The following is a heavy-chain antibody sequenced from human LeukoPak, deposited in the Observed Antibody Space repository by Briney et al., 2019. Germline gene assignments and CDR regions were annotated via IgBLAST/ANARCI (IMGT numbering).Heavy chain of an antibody. D-gene: IGHD4/OR15-4a*01. CDR3: VKDLDGAGYFDAFDI. CDR1: GFTFSNYA. V-gene: IGHV3-23*01. CDR2: YSGRRSTT. J-gene: IGHJ3*02. Sequence: PGASLRLSCAASGFTFSNYAMNWVRQAPGKGLQWASGYSGRRSTTYYADSVQGRFIISRDDSKKMLYLQMNSLRVDDTAIYYCVKDLDGAGYFDAFDIWGQGTIVTVSS.